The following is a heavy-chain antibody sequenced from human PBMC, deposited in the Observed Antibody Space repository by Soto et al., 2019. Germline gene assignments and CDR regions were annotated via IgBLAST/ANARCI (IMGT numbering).Heavy chain of an antibody. J-gene: IGHJ4*02. V-gene: IGHV4-31*03. CDR2: INYSGST. CDR1: GGSIGSGSYY. Sequence: SETLSLTCTVSGGSIGSGSYYWSWIRQHPGKGLEWIGYINYSGSTFYIPSLKSRVTTSIDTSTNQFSLKLSSVTAADTAVYYCARGGWEHVAWGQGTLVTVSS. CDR3: ARGGWEHVA. D-gene: IGHD1-26*01.